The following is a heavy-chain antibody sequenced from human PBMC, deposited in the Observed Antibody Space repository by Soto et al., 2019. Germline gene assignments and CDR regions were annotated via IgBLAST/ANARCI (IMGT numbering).Heavy chain of an antibody. CDR2: IYYSGGT. CDR1: GGSISTGRCY. D-gene: IGHD2-2*01. CDR3: ARVRLQLSSQFVH. V-gene: IGHV4-31*03. J-gene: IGHJ4*02. Sequence: QVQLQESGPGLVKPSQTLSLTCNDSGGSISTGRCYWSWIRQHPVKGLEWIGYIYYSGGTYYNPSLKSRVTISLDTSQNPFFLTLTSVPAADTAVYYCARVRLQLSSQFVHWGQGSLVTVSS.